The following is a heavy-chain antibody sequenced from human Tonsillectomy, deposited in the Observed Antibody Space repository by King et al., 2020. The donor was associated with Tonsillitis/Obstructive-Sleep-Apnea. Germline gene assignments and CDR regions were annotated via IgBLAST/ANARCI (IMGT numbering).Heavy chain of an antibody. CDR1: GFTFRSYG. D-gene: IGHD2-2*01. CDR2: IWYDGSNK. J-gene: IGHJ5*02. V-gene: IGHV3-33*01. Sequence: VQLVESGGGVVQPGRSLRLSCAASGFTFRSYGMHWVRQAPGKGLEWVAVIWYDGSNKYYADSVKGRFTISRDNSKNTLYLQMNSLRAEDTAVYYCARDLGGYQLLYWFDPWGQGTLVTVSS. CDR3: ARDLGGYQLLYWFDP.